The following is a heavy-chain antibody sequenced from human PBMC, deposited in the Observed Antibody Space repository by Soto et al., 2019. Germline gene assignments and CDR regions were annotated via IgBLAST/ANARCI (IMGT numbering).Heavy chain of an antibody. D-gene: IGHD3-22*01. CDR3: ARLYYYDSSFDY. V-gene: IGHV4-59*08. CDR1: GGSISSYY. CDR2: IYYSGST. J-gene: IGHJ4*02. Sequence: QVQLQESGPGLVKPSETLSLTCTVSGGSISSYYWSWIRQPPGKGLEWIGYIYYSGSTNYNPSLNSRVTISVDTSKNHFSLKLSSVTAADTAVYYRARLYYYDSSFDYWGQGTLVTVSS.